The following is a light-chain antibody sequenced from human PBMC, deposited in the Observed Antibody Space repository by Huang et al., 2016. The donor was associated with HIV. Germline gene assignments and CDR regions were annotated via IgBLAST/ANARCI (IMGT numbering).Light chain of an antibody. CDR1: QDISSY. J-gene: IGKJ5*01. CDR2: ATS. Sequence: DIQMTQSPSSVSASVGERVTLTCRASQDISSYVAWYQQKPGKAPKLLLYATSTLQSGVPSRFSGSSSGTEFTLTISSLQPEDFATYYCQQTDRFSITFGQGTRLEIK. CDR3: QQTDRFSIT. V-gene: IGKV1-12*01.